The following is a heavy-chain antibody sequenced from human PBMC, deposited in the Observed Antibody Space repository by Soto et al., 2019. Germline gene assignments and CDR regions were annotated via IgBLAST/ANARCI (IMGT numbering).Heavy chain of an antibody. D-gene: IGHD4-4*01. J-gene: IGHJ4*02. CDR3: AKNTIDSNYEYYFDY. CDR1: GFTFSSYA. CDR2: ISGSGGST. V-gene: IGHV3-23*01. Sequence: GGSLRLSCAASGFTFSSYAMSWVRQAPGKGLEWVSAISGSGGSTYYADSVKGRFTISRDNSKNTLYLQMNSLRAEDTAVYYCAKNTIDSNYEYYFDYWGQGTLVTVSS.